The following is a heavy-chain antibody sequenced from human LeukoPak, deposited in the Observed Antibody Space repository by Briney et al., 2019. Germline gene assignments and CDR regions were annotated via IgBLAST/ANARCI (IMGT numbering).Heavy chain of an antibody. V-gene: IGHV4-38-2*02. D-gene: IGHD6-19*01. J-gene: IGHJ4*02. CDR1: TYSISSGYY. CDR3: ARDLSVWLDYFDY. CDR2: IYHSGTT. Sequence: PSETLSLTCAVSTYSISSGYYWGWIRQPPGKGLEWIGSIYHSGTTYYKPSLESRVTISVDTSKNQFSLKLNSVTASDTAVYYCARDLSVWLDYFDYWGQGTLVTVSS.